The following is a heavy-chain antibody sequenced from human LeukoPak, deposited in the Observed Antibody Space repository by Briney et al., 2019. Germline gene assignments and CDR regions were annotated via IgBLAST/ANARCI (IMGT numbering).Heavy chain of an antibody. CDR3: TSGYYGSGSYYTDY. J-gene: IGHJ4*02. V-gene: IGHV3-49*04. CDR2: IRSKAYGGIT. Sequence: SGGSLRLSCTASGFTFGDYAMSWVRQAPGKGLEWVGFIRSKAYGGITEYAASVKGRFTISRDDSKSIAYLQMNSLKTEDTAVYYCTSGYYGSGSYYTDYWGQGTLVTVSS. CDR1: GFTFGDYA. D-gene: IGHD3-10*01.